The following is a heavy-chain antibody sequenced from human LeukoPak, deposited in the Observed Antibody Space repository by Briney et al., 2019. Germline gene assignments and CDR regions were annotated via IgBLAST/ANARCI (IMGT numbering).Heavy chain of an antibody. Sequence: PGESLRLSCAASGFTVSSNYVSWVRQGPGKGLEWVSVIYSAGNTYYADSVKGIFNISRDNSKNTMYLQMNSLRAEETAVYYGAKDVGVVAPNGGTFDYWGQGTLVTVSS. CDR2: IYSAGNT. V-gene: IGHV3-66*01. D-gene: IGHD2-15*01. J-gene: IGHJ4*02. CDR3: AKDVGVVAPNGGTFDY. CDR1: GFTVSSNY.